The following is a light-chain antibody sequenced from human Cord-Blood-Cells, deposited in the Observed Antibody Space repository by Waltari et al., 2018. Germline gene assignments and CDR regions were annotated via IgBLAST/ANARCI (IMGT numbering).Light chain of an antibody. Sequence: QSVLTQPPSASGTPGQRVTISCSGSSSTTGSTTVYWYQQLPGTAPKLLIYRNNQRPSGVPDRFSGSKSGTSASLAISGLQAEDEADYYCAAWDDSLNGVVFGGGTKLTVL. V-gene: IGLV1-44*01. CDR1: SSTTGSTT. CDR3: AAWDDSLNGVV. CDR2: RNN. J-gene: IGLJ2*01.